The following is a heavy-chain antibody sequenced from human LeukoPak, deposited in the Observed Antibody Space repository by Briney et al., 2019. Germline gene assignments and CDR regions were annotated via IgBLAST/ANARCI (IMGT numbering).Heavy chain of an antibody. CDR2: ISGSGGST. D-gene: IGHD3-22*01. CDR3: SSAFSGYQDDY. CDR1: GFTFSSYA. V-gene: IGHV3-23*01. J-gene: IGHJ4*02. Sequence: GGSLRLSCAASGFTFSSYAMSWVRQAPGKGLEWVSAISGSGGSTYYADSVKGRFTISRDNVKNSLYLQMNSLRAEDTAVYYCSSAFSGYQDDYWGQGTLVTVSS.